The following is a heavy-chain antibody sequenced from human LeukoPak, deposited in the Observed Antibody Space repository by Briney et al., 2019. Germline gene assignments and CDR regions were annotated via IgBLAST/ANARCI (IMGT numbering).Heavy chain of an antibody. V-gene: IGHV3-30*02. CDR2: IRYDGSRK. D-gene: IGHD3-22*01. Sequence: PGGSLRLSCASCGFIFSNYAMHWVRQAAGKGLEWVAYIRYDGSRKYYADSVNGRFTISRDNSKNTLYLQVHSLRGEDTAVYYCATETPDTSGSKLDYWGQGTLVTVS. CDR3: ATETPDTSGSKLDY. J-gene: IGHJ4*02. CDR1: GFIFSNYA.